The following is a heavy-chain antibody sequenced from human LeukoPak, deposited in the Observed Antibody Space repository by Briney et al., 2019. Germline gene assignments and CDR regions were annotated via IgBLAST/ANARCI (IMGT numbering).Heavy chain of an antibody. CDR1: VFTLSSYG. V-gene: IGHV3-30*02. D-gene: IGHD3-9*01. CDR2: IRYDGSNK. CDR3: ASWGYDILTGYYFDY. Sequence: GGSLRLSCAASVFTLSSYGIHWVRQAPGKGLEWVAFIRYDGSNKYYADSVKGRFTISRDNSKNTLYLQMNSLRAEDTAVYYCASWGYDILTGYYFDYWGQGTLVTVSS. J-gene: IGHJ4*02.